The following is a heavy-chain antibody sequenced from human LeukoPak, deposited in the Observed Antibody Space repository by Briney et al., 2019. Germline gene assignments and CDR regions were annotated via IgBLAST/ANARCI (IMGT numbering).Heavy chain of an antibody. D-gene: IGHD3-22*01. J-gene: IGHJ4*02. CDR1: GGSISSGGYY. Sequence: SETLSLNCTVSGGSISSGGYYWRWIRQHPGKGLEWIGYIYYSGSTYYNPSLKSRVTISVDTSKNQFSLKLSSVTAADTAVYYCARDDSSGYYYWGQGTLVTVSS. CDR2: IYYSGST. CDR3: ARDDSSGYYY. V-gene: IGHV4-31*03.